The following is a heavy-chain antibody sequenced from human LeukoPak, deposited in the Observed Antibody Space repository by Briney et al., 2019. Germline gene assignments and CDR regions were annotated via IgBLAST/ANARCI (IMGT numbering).Heavy chain of an antibody. CDR1: GYTFTSYG. CDR2: ISAYNGNT. V-gene: IGHV1-18*01. Sequence: ASVKVSCKASGYTFTSYGISWVRQAPGQGLEWMGWISAYNGNTNYAQKLQGRVTMTTDTSTSTAHMELRSLRSDDTAVYYCARDSFGARYGMDVWGQGTTVTVSS. J-gene: IGHJ6*02. CDR3: ARDSFGARYGMDV. D-gene: IGHD3-16*01.